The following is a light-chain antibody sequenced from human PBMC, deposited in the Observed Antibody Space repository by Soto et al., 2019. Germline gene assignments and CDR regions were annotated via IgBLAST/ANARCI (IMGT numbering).Light chain of an antibody. CDR2: DAS. Sequence: EIVMTQSPATLSVSPGKRATLSCRASQSVSSDLAWYQQRPGQAPRLLIYDASTRATGTPARFSGSGSGTDFTLTISSLQSEEFAVYYCQQYNKWPSITFGQGTRLEI. V-gene: IGKV3-15*01. CDR1: QSVSSD. J-gene: IGKJ5*01. CDR3: QQYNKWPSIT.